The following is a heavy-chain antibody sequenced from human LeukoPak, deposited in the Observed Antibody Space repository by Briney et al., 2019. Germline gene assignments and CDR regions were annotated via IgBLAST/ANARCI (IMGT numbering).Heavy chain of an antibody. D-gene: IGHD3-22*01. V-gene: IGHV3-11*01. CDR2: ISSSGSTI. CDR3: VRVDSSGAYLPYYFDY. CDR1: GFTFSDYY. J-gene: IGHJ4*02. Sequence: GGSLRLSCAASGFTFSDYYMSWIRQAPGKGLEWVSYISSSGSTIYYADSVKGRFTISRDNAKNSLYLQMNSLRAEDTAVYYCVRVDSSGAYLPYYFDYWGQGTLVTVSS.